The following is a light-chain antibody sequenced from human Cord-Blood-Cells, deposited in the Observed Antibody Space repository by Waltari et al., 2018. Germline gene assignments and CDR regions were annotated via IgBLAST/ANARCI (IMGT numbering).Light chain of an antibody. CDR3: QQRSNWPLT. CDR1: QSVSSY. CDR2: DAS. J-gene: IGKJ4*01. V-gene: IGKV3-11*01. Sequence: EIVLTQSPATLSLSPGERATLSRRASQSVSSYLAWYQQKPGQAPRLLIYDASNRATGIPAMFSGSGSGTDFTLTSSSLEPEDFAVYYCQQRSNWPLTFGGGTKVEIK.